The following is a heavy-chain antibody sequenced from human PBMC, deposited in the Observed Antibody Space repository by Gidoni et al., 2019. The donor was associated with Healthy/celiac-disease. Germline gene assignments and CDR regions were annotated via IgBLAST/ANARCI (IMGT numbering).Heavy chain of an antibody. J-gene: IGHJ4*02. D-gene: IGHD3-16*01. Sequence: EVQLVASGGGLIQPGGSLRLSCAASGFTVSSNYMSWVRQAPGKGLGLVSVIYSGGSTYYADSVKGRFTISRDNSKNTLYLQMNSLRAEDTAVYYCARIVGGYYFDYWGQGTLVTVSS. CDR1: GFTVSSNY. CDR2: IYSGGST. V-gene: IGHV3-53*01. CDR3: ARIVGGYYFDY.